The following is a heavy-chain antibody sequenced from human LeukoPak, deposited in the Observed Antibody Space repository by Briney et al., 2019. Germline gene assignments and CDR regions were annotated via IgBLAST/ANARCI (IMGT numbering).Heavy chain of an antibody. V-gene: IGHV4-4*09. CDR3: ARVLVGATPPWFDP. Sequence: PSETLSLTCTVSGGSISSYYWSWIRQPPGKGLEWIGYIYTSGSTNYNPSLKSRVTISVDTSKNKFSLKLSSVTAADTAVYYCARVLVGATPPWFDPWGRGTLVTGSP. D-gene: IGHD1-26*01. CDR1: GGSISSYY. CDR2: IYTSGST. J-gene: IGHJ5*02.